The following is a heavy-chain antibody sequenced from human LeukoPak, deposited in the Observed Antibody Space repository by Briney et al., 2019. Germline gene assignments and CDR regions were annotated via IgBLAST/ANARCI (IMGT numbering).Heavy chain of an antibody. CDR1: GYTFTGYY. D-gene: IGHD6-13*01. CDR3: AKDAYSGFSGSFYSDY. Sequence: ASVKVSCKASGYTFTGYYSHWVRQAPGQGLEWMGWINPNSGGTNYPQKFQGRVTMTRDTSISTAYMELTGLRSDDTAVYYCAKDAYSGFSGSFYSDYWGQGTLVTVSS. V-gene: IGHV1-2*02. J-gene: IGHJ4*02. CDR2: INPNSGGT.